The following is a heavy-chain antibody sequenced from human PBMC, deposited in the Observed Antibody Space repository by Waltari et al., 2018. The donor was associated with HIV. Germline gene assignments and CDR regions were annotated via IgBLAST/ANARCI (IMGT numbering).Heavy chain of an antibody. CDR3: ATGGDYGSPFDY. Sequence: QVQLLQSGADGKQPWASVNVSCKVSGYTLPEFSIHWVRQAPGKGLEWMGGLHPEEGKAIYAQKFQGRVTMTEDTSTDTAYMQLTSLRSEDTAIYYCATGGDYGSPFDYWGQGTLVTVSS. J-gene: IGHJ4*02. CDR1: GYTLPEFS. CDR2: LHPEEGKA. V-gene: IGHV1-24*01. D-gene: IGHD4-17*01.